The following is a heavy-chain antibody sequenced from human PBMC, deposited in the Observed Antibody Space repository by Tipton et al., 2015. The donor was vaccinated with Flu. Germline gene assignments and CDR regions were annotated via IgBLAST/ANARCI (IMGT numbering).Heavy chain of an antibody. CDR1: GGSISSGGYY. V-gene: IGHV4-31*03. CDR3: ARSRTWGPDY. J-gene: IGHJ4*02. D-gene: IGHD7-27*01. CDR2: IYYSGST. Sequence: TLSLTCTVSGGSISSGGYYWSWIRQHPGKGLEWIGYIYYSGSTYYNPSLKSRVTISVDTSKNQFSLKLSSVTAADTAVYYCARSRTWGPDYWGQGTLVTVSS.